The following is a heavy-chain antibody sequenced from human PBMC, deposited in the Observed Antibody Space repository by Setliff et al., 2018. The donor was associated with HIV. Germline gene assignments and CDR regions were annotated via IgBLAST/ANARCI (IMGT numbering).Heavy chain of an antibody. V-gene: IGHV1-3*01. CDR1: GYTFTSYT. CDR3: ARGFSVYSSSDPLLNWFDP. Sequence: GASVKVSCKASGYTFTSYTLHWVRQAPGQRLEWMGWINAGNGNTKFSQKFQGRVTITRDTSATTAYMELSRLRSEDTAVYYCARGFSVYSSSDPLLNWFDPWGQGTQVTVSS. CDR2: INAGNGNT. J-gene: IGHJ5*02. D-gene: IGHD6-6*01.